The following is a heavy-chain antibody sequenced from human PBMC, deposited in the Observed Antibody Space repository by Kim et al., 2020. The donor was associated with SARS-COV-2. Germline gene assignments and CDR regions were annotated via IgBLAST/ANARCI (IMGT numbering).Heavy chain of an antibody. V-gene: IGHV3-7*01. J-gene: IGHJ4*02. CDR2: IKEDGTER. CDR3: ARDRRYSLDY. D-gene: IGHD2-15*01. CDR1: GFTFSTNW. Sequence: GGSLRLSCVASGFTFSTNWMSWARQAPGKGLEWVAEIKEDGTERYYGSSVEGRFTISRDNAKNSLYLEMHSLSAEDTAVYYCARDRRYSLDYWGQGTLVTGSS.